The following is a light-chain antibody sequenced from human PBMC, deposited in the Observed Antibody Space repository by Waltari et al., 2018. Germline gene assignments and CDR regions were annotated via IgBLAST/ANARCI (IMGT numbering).Light chain of an antibody. CDR2: AAS. Sequence: EIVLTPSPGTLSLSPGEIVTLSCRASTYITGSWMTCYHQKPGQAPRLLSYAASSRAPGVPDRFSGSGSGTDFTRTIRRLEPEDAAVYYCQQYDGSVVTFGGGTKVEIK. J-gene: IGKJ4*01. V-gene: IGKV3-20*01. CDR1: TYITGSW. CDR3: QQYDGSVVT.